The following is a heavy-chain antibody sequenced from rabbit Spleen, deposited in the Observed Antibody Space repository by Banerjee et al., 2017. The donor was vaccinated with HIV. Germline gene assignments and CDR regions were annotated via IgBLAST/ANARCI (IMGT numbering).Heavy chain of an antibody. CDR3: ARNANGGWDL. CDR2: IYPVFGIT. J-gene: IGHJ4*01. CDR1: GFSFSSSD. D-gene: IGHD4-1*01. Sequence: QEQLVESGGGLVQPEGSLTLTCTASGFSFSSSDYMCWVRQAPGKGLEWIGDIYPVFGITNYANWVKGRFTISSDNAQNTVDLQMNSLTPADTATYFCARNANGGWDLWGPGTLVTVS. V-gene: IGHV1S47*01.